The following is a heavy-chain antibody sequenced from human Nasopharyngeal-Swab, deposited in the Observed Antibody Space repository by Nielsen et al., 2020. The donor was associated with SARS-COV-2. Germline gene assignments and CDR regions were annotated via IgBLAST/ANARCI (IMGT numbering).Heavy chain of an antibody. Sequence: GGSLRLSCAASGFTISRYWMLWVRHAPGQGLVWVSRLHSDGSGTTYADSVRGRFTISRDNAKNTLYLQMNSLRAEDTAVYYCARGGDGYSMDYWGQGTLVTVSS. CDR2: LHSDGSGT. V-gene: IGHV3-74*01. CDR1: GFTISRYW. CDR3: ARGGDGYSMDY. J-gene: IGHJ4*02. D-gene: IGHD5-24*01.